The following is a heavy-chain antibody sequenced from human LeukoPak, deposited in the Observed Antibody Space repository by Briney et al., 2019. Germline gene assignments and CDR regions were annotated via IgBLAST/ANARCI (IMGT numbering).Heavy chain of an antibody. V-gene: IGHV4-30-2*01. CDR1: GGSISSGGYS. CDR3: ARGGTVTTRAFDY. D-gene: IGHD4-17*01. CDR2: IYLSGST. Sequence: SETLSLTCAVSGGSISSGGYSWSWIRQPPGKGLEWIGEIYLSGSTNYNPSLKSRVTISVDKSKNQFSMKLSSVTAADTAVYYCARGGTVTTRAFDYWGQGTLVTVSS. J-gene: IGHJ4*02.